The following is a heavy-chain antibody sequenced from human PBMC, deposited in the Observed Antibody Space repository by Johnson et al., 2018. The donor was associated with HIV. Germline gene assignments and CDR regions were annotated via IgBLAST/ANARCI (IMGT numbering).Heavy chain of an antibody. CDR2: IKQDGSEK. J-gene: IGHJ3*02. CDR3: ARGPFRGDFWSGFDI. Sequence: VQLVESGGGLVQPGGSMRLSCAASGFTFSSYWMSWVRQAPGKGLEWVANIKQDGSEKYYVASVKGLFTISRDNTDNSLYLQMNSLRADETAMYYCARGPFRGDFWSGFDIWGQGTMVTVSS. CDR1: GFTFSSYW. V-gene: IGHV3-7*05. D-gene: IGHD3-3*01.